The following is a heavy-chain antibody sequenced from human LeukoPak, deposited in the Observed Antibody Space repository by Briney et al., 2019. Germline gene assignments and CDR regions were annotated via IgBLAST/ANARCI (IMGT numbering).Heavy chain of an antibody. CDR3: ARAFYSSSSGGGNYFDY. V-gene: IGHV1-8*01. CDR2: LNPNNGTT. J-gene: IGHJ4*01. CDR1: GYTFTSLD. Sequence: ASVKVSCTPSGYTFTSLDINWVRQAPGQGLEWMGYLNPNNGTTGYAQKFQGRVTLTRDTSRGTAYMEVNSLKSDDTAIYFCARAFYSSSSGGGNYFDYWGLGTMVTVSS. D-gene: IGHD6-6*01.